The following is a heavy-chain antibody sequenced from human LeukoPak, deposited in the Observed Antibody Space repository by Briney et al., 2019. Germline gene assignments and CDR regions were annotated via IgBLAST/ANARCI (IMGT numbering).Heavy chain of an antibody. V-gene: IGHV4-30-4*01. CDR2: IYYSGCT. D-gene: IGHD5-24*01. CDR3: ARGGLVGWLQSVFDY. CDR1: GGSISSGDYY. J-gene: IGHJ4*02. Sequence: SETLSLTCTVSGGSISSGDYYWSWIRQPPGKGLEWIGYIYYSGCTYYNPSLKSRVTISVDTSKNQFSLKLSSVTAADTAVYYCARGGLVGWLQSVFDYWGQGTLVTVSS.